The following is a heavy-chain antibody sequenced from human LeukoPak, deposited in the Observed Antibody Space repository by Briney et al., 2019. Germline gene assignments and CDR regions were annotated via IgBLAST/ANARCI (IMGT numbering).Heavy chain of an antibody. J-gene: IGHJ4*02. CDR1: GFTFSSNY. D-gene: IGHD6-19*01. V-gene: IGHV3-53*01. CDR3: ARDSSGWSRGRFDY. Sequence: GGSLRLSCAASGFTFSSNYMSWVRQAPGKGLEWVSVIYSGGSTYYADSVKGRFTISRDNSKNTLYLQMNSLRAEDTAVYYCARDSSGWSRGRFDYWGQGTLVTVSS. CDR2: IYSGGST.